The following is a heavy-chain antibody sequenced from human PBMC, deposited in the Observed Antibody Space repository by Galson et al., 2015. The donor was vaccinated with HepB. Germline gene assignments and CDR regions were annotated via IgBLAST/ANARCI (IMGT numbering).Heavy chain of an antibody. V-gene: IGHV4-59*01. CDR2: ISSSGGT. CDR3: ARVGHYGDYVSFDY. J-gene: IGHJ4*02. CDR1: GVSISSYY. D-gene: IGHD4-17*01. Sequence: SETLSLTCTVSGVSISSYYWNWIRQPPGKGLEWIGYISSSGGTNYNPSLKSRVTFSVDTSKNQFSLKLSSVTAADTAVYYCARVGHYGDYVSFDYWGQGTLVTVST.